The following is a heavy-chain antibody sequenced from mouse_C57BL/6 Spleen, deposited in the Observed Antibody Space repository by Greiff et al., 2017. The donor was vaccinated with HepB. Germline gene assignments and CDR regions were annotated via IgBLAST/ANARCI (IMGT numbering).Heavy chain of an antibody. J-gene: IGHJ2*01. CDR2: IYPGDGDT. D-gene: IGHD2-3*01. V-gene: IGHV1-80*01. Sequence: VQLQQSGAELVKPGASVKISCKASGYAFSSYWMNWVKQRPGKGLEWIGQIYPGDGDTNYNGKFKGKATLTADKSSSTAYMQLSSLTFEDYAVYFCAGSGDGYYSDYWGQGTTLTVSS. CDR1: GYAFSSYW. CDR3: AGSGDGYYSDY.